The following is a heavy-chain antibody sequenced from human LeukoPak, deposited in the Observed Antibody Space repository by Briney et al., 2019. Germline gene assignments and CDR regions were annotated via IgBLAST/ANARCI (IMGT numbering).Heavy chain of an antibody. V-gene: IGHV1-24*01. CDR2: FDPEDGET. CDR3: ATDLPGGGDCYSQYFQH. D-gene: IGHD2-21*02. CDR1: GYTLTELS. J-gene: IGHJ1*01. Sequence: ASVKVSCKVSGYTLTELSMHWVRQAPGKGLEWMGGFDPEDGETIYAQKFQGRVTMTEDTSTDTAYMELSSLRSEDTAVYYCATDLPGGGDCYSQYFQHWGQGTLVTVSS.